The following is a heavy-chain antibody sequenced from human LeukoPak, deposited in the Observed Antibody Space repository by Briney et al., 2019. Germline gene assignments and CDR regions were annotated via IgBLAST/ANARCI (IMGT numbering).Heavy chain of an antibody. V-gene: IGHV5-51*01. Sequence: GESLKISCKGSGYSFTNYWIGGVRQMPGKGLEWMGIIYPRDSDAKYSPSSQGQVTISVDRSASTAYLQWNSLKASDSAMYYCARLGYSYGQGDYWGQGTLVTVSS. CDR1: GYSFTNYW. CDR2: IYPRDSDA. J-gene: IGHJ4*02. D-gene: IGHD5-18*01. CDR3: ARLGYSYGQGDY.